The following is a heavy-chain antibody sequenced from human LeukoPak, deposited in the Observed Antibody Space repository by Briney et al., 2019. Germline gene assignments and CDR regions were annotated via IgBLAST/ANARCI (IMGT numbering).Heavy chain of an antibody. V-gene: IGHV4-38-2*02. J-gene: IGHJ4*02. CDR2: ICHSGSN. CDR3: ARGQKYTSGYTVTELGSRYFDY. CDR1: GYSISNGYY. Sequence: TSETLSLTCNVSGYSISNGYYWGWIRQPPGKGLEWIGIICHSGSNHYNPSLKSRVSISVDTSKNQFSLILTSVTAADTAVYYCARGQKYTSGYTVTELGSRYFDYWGQGALVTVSS. D-gene: IGHD5-18*01.